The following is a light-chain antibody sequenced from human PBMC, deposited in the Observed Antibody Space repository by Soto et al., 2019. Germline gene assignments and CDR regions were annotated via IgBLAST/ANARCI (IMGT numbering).Light chain of an antibody. J-gene: IGKJ1*01. CDR3: QQRGNWPLT. Sequence: EIVLTQSPATLSLSPGERATLSCRASQSVSSYFAWYQQKPGQAPRLLIYDASNRATGIPARFSGCGSGTDFTLTISSLEPEDFAVYYCQQRGNWPLTFGQGTKVDIK. CDR2: DAS. V-gene: IGKV3-11*01. CDR1: QSVSSY.